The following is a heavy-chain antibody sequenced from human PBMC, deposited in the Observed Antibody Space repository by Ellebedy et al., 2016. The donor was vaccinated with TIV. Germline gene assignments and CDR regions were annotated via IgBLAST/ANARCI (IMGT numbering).Heavy chain of an antibody. J-gene: IGHJ4*02. Sequence: GESLKISXAASGFTFSTYWMSWVRQAPGKGLEWVANIKQDGSGKYYVDSVKGRFTISRDNAKNSLSLQMNSLRAEDTALYYCVTSYVAFGGYWGQGTLVTVSS. CDR2: IKQDGSGK. V-gene: IGHV3-7*01. CDR1: GFTFSTYW. D-gene: IGHD3-10*01. CDR3: VTSYVAFGGY.